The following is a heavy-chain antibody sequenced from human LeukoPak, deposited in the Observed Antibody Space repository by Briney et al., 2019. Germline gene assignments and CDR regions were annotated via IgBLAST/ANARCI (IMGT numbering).Heavy chain of an antibody. J-gene: IGHJ4*02. CDR2: ISGSGGST. D-gene: IGHD3-22*01. CDR1: GFTFSSYA. V-gene: IGHV3-23*01. CDR3: AKDHGTYYYDSSGYRFDY. Sequence: GGSLRLSCAASGFTFSSYAMSWARQAPGKGLEWVSAISGSGGSTYYADSVKGRFTISRDNSKNTLYLQMNSLRAEDTAVYYCAKDHGTYYYDSSGYRFDYWGQGTLVTVSS.